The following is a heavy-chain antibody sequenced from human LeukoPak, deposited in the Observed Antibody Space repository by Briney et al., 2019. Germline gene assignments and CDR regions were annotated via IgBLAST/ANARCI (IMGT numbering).Heavy chain of an antibody. V-gene: IGHV4-4*07. J-gene: IGHJ4*02. CDR3: ARHPSKSSAFGY. CDR2: IYTSGGT. CDR1: GGSISSYY. Sequence: PSETLSLTCTVSGGSISSYYWSWIRQPAGKGLEWIGRIYTSGGTNYNPSLQSRVTIPVDTSKNHFSLRLSSVTAADTAVYYCARHPSKSSAFGYWGQGALVTVSS. D-gene: IGHD2-2*01.